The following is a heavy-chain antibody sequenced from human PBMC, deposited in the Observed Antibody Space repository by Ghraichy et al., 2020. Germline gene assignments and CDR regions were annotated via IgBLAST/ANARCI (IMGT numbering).Heavy chain of an antibody. D-gene: IGHD1-26*01. Sequence: GGSLRLSCAASGFTFSSYGMHWVRQAPGKGLEWVAVIWYDGSNKYYADSVKGRFTISRDNSKNTLYLQMNSLRAEDTAVYYCASLFRFGDSAKEWEAFDIWGQGTMVTVSS. CDR2: IWYDGSNK. V-gene: IGHV3-33*01. CDR3: ASLFRFGDSAKEWEAFDI. CDR1: GFTFSSYG. J-gene: IGHJ3*02.